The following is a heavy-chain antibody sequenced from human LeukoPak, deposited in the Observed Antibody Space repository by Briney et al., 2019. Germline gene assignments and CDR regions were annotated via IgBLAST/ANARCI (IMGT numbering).Heavy chain of an antibody. Sequence: PGRSLRLSCAASGFTFDDCAMHWVRQAPGKGLEWVSGISWNSGSIGYADSVKGRFTISRDNAKNSLYLQMNSLRAEDMALYYCAKDYGSGSGTFDAFDIWGQGTMVTVSS. CDR1: GFTFDDCA. V-gene: IGHV3-9*03. D-gene: IGHD1-26*01. CDR2: ISWNSGSI. J-gene: IGHJ3*02. CDR3: AKDYGSGSGTFDAFDI.